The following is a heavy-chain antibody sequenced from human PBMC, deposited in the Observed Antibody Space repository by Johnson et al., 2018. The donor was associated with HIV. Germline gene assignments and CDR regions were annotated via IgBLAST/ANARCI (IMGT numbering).Heavy chain of an antibody. CDR3: ARACRDGYTCDAFDM. D-gene: IGHD5-24*01. J-gene: IGHJ3*02. CDR1: GFTFSSNY. CDR2: IYSGGST. V-gene: IGHV3-66*01. Sequence: VQLVESGGGVVQPGRSLRLSCAASGFTFSSNYMSWVRQAPGKGLEWVSVIYSGGSTYYADSVKGRFTISRDNSKNTLYLQMNSLRAEDTAVYHCARACRDGYTCDAFDMWGQGTMVIVSS.